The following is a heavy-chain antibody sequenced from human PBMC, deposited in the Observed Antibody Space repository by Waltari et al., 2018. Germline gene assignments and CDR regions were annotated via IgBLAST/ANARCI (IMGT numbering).Heavy chain of an antibody. D-gene: IGHD3-16*01. J-gene: IGHJ4*02. Sequence: QVQLQASGPGLVKPSETPSLTCAVSGYSISRGYYLGWIWQPPGKGVEWIGSIYDSGSTYYNPSRKSRVTISVDTSKNQFSLKLSSVTAADTAVYYCASGEYYDYIWGSYNFDYWGQGTLVTVSS. CDR1: GYSISRGYY. V-gene: IGHV4-38-2*01. CDR3: ASGEYYDYIWGSYNFDY. CDR2: IYDSGST.